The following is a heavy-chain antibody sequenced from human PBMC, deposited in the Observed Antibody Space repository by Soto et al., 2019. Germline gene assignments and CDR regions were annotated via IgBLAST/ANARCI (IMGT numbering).Heavy chain of an antibody. D-gene: IGHD3-22*01. CDR2: LSSHGATT. CDR1: GFAFSDYP. V-gene: IGHV3-23*01. CDR3: ARTRSAYYDSSGYYDI. Sequence: PGGSLRLSCAASGFAFSDYPMTWVRQAPGKRLEWVSSLSSHGATTYHADSVKGRFTISRDNSRNTLYLHIDNVRVEDSAVYFCARTRSAYYDSSGYYDIWGQGTVVTVSS. J-gene: IGHJ3*02.